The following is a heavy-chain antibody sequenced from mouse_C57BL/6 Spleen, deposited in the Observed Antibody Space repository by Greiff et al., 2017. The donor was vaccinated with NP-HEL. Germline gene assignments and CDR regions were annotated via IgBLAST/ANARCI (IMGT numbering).Heavy chain of an antibody. CDR3: ARRVLTDYGLYFDY. V-gene: IGHV1-52*01. CDR1: GYTFTSYW. D-gene: IGHD1-2*01. CDR2: IDPSDSET. J-gene: IGHJ2*01. Sequence: QVQLQQPGAELVRPGSSVKLSCKASGYTFTSYWMHWVKQRPIQGLEWIGNIDPSDSETHYNQKFKDKATLTVDKSSSTAYMQLSSLTSEDSAVYYCARRVLTDYGLYFDYWGQGTTLTVSS.